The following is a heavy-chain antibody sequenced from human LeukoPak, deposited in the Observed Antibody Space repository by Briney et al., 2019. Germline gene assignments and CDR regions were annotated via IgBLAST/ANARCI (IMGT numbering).Heavy chain of an antibody. CDR3: GSRSYVFHI. J-gene: IGHJ3*02. D-gene: IGHD3-16*01. CDR1: GGSTSSGAYY. V-gene: IGHV4-39*01. CDR2: IYYSGST. Sequence: SETLSLTCTVSGGSTSSGAYYWGWIRQPPGKGLEWIGSIYYSGSTYNNPSLKSRVTVSEQSSKNQLSLKLSSVTAADTAVYYCGSRSYVFHIGAKGKMATVSS.